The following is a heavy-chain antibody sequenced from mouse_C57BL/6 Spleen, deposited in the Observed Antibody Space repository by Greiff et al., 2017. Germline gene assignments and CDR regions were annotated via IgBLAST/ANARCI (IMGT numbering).Heavy chain of an antibody. D-gene: IGHD4-1*01. CDR1: GFTFSSYA. Sequence: EVKVEESGGGLVKPGGSLKLSCAASGFTFSSYAMSWVRQTPEKRLEWVATISDGGSYTYYPDNVKGRFIISRDNAKNNLYLQMIHLKSEDTAMYYCARWSGKLGYFDYWGQGTTLTVSS. CDR3: ARWSGKLGYFDY. CDR2: ISDGGSYT. J-gene: IGHJ2*01. V-gene: IGHV5-4*03.